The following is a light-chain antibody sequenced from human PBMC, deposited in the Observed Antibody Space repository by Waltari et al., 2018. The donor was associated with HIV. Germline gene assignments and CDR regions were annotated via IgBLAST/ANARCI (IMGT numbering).Light chain of an antibody. CDR3: SSYAGSSTFVI. V-gene: IGLV2-23*02. J-gene: IGLJ2*01. CDR2: EVS. CDR1: SSDVGSYNL. Sequence: QSALTQPASVSGSPGQSTTISCTGTSSDVGSYNLVSWYQQHPGKAPKVMINEVSKRPSGVSNRFSGSKSGNTASLTISGLQAEDEADYYCSSYAGSSTFVIFGGGTKLTVL.